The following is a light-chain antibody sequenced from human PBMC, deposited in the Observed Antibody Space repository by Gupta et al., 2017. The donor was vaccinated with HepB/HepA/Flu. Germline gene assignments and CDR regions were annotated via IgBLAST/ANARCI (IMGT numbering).Light chain of an antibody. J-gene: IGLJ2*01. CDR1: SGHTTYI. V-gene: IGLV4-60*03. CDR3: ETWDNKV. Sequence: QPVLTQSSSASASLGSSVKLTCTLSSGHTTYIIAWHPQQPGKAPRYLMKVEYSGTYNKGSGVPDRFSGSSSGADRDLTISNLQSEDEADYYCETWDNKVFGGGTKLTVL. CDR2: VEYSGTY.